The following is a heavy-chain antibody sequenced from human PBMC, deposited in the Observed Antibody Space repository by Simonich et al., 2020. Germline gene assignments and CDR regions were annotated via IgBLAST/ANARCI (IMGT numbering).Heavy chain of an antibody. V-gene: IGHV1-2*02. D-gene: IGHD6-13*01. CDR3: ARSHIAAAGTGYFQH. CDR1: GYTFTGHY. J-gene: IGHJ1*01. CDR2: INPNSGGT. Sequence: QVQLVQSGAEVKKPGASVKVSCKASGYTFTGHYMHWVRQAPGQGLEWLGWINPNSGGTNYAQKFQGRVTMTRDTSISTAYMELSRLRSDDTAVYYCARSHIAAAGTGYFQHWGQGTLVTVSS.